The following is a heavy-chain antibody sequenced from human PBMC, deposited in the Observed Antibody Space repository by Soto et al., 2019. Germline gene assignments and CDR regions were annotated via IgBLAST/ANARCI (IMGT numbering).Heavy chain of an antibody. D-gene: IGHD1-26*01. CDR2: IIPIIGES. CDR1: GGTFRNYA. Sequence: SVKVSCKASGGTFRNYAISWVRQAPGQGLEWMGGIIPIIGESNYAQKFQGRVTITADESTSTAYMELSSLRSEDTAVYYCARPRPSGTELSHFYYYGMDVWGQGTTVTVSS. CDR3: ARPRPSGTELSHFYYYGMDV. V-gene: IGHV1-69*13. J-gene: IGHJ6*02.